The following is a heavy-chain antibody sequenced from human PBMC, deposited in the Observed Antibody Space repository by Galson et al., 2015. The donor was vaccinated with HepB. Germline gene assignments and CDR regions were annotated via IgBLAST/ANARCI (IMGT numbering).Heavy chain of an antibody. CDR2: IKQDGSEK. V-gene: IGHV3-7*03. J-gene: IGHJ6*03. D-gene: IGHD2-15*01. CDR1: GFTLSSYW. Sequence: SLRLSCAASGFTLSSYWMSWVRQAPGKGLEWVANIKQDGSEKYYVDSVKGRFIISRDNAKNSLYLQMNSLRAEDTAVYYCAKGGGSHVDNYFHYYLDVWGKGTTVTVSS. CDR3: AKGGGSHVDNYFHYYLDV.